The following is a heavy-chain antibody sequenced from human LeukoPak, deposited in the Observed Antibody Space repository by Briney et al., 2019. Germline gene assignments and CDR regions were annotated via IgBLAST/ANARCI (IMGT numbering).Heavy chain of an antibody. Sequence: GASVKVSCKASGYTFTGYYMHWVRQAPGQGLEWMGWINPNSGGTNYAQKFQGRVTMTRDASISTAYMELSRLRSDDTAVYYCARVVEMATNPIDPWGQGTLVTVSS. CDR2: INPNSGGT. CDR1: GYTFTGYY. V-gene: IGHV1-2*02. CDR3: ARVVEMATNPIDP. J-gene: IGHJ5*02. D-gene: IGHD5-24*01.